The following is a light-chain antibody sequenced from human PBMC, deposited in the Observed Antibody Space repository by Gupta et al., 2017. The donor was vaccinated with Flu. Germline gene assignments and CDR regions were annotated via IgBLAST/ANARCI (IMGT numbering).Light chain of an antibody. CDR3: CADIGGSSWV. J-gene: IGLJ3*02. CDR1: SGDVGGDNF. V-gene: IGLV2-23*02. CDR2: EVS. Sequence: STTSSTSVSSGDVGGDNFVSCHHHHPARTHNLMIYEVSKRTAAVASRFSGSKAGNTASLTISAPQEEDDADYYCCADIGGSSWVFGGGTKLTVL.